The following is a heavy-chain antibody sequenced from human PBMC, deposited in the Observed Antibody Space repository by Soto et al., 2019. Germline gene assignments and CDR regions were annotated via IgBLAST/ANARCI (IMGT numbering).Heavy chain of an antibody. CDR1: GGSFSGYY. CDR2: INHSGST. V-gene: IGHV4-34*01. J-gene: IGHJ4*02. CDR3: VGLPLRRRYCSGGSCPNYFDY. D-gene: IGHD2-15*01. Sequence: SETLSLTCAVYGGSFSGYYWSWIRQPPGKGLEWIGEINHSGSTNYNPSLKSRVTISVDTSKNQFSLKLSSVTAADTAVYYCVGLPLRRRYCSGGSCPNYFDYWGQGTLVTVSS.